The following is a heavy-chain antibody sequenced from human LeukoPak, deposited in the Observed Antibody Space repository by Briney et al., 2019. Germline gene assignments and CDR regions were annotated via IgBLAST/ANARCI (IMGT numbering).Heavy chain of an antibody. CDR3: ARDTKGSSITIFGVVLDAFDI. J-gene: IGHJ3*02. Sequence: PSETLSLTCTVSVDSISTYYWSWIRQPPGKGLEWIGYIYHSGSTYYNPSLKSRVTISVDRSKNQFSLKLSSVTAADTAVYYCARDTKGSSITIFGVVLDAFDIWGQGTMVTVSS. CDR2: IYHSGST. CDR1: VDSISTYY. V-gene: IGHV4-59*12. D-gene: IGHD3-3*01.